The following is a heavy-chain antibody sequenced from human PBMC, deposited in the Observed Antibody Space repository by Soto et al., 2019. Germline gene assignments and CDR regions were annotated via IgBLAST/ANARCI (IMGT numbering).Heavy chain of an antibody. J-gene: IGHJ4*02. CDR2: ISGSGGST. D-gene: IGHD2-15*01. CDR1: GFTFSSYA. CDR3: AKGSGGSCYSSTDY. V-gene: IGHV3-23*01. Sequence: GGSLRLSCAASGFTFSSYAMSWVRQAPGKGLEWVSAISGSGGSTYYADSVKGRFTLSRDNSKNTLYLQMNSLKADDTAAYYCAKGSGGSCYSSTDYWGQGTLVTVSS.